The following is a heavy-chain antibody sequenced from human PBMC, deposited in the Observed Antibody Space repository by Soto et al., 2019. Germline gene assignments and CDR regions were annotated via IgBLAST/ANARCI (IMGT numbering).Heavy chain of an antibody. CDR2: IIPIFGTA. D-gene: IGHD2-2*01. Sequence: QVQLVQSGAEVKKPGSSVKVSCKASGGTFSSYAISWVRQAPGQGLEWMGGIIPIFGTANYAQKFQGRVTITADETTGTAYMALSSLRSEDTAVYYCASGPPDHCLSTSCYYPYYGMDVWGQGTTVTVSS. CDR1: GGTFSSYA. CDR3: ASGPPDHCLSTSCYYPYYGMDV. V-gene: IGHV1-69*12. J-gene: IGHJ6*02.